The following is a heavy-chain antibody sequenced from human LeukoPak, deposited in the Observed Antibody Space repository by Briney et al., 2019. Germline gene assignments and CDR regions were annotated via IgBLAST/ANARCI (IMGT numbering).Heavy chain of an antibody. CDR2: IDDSTTTT. D-gene: IGHD3-10*01. CDR3: AKDLGWFGEFDLDS. Sequence: PGGSLRLSCAASGFTFSSHSMKWVRQAPGKGLEWVSYIDDSTTTTHYADSVKGRFTISRDNSKNTLYLQMNSLRAEDTAVYYCAKDLGWFGEFDLDSWGQGTLVTVSS. V-gene: IGHV3-48*01. CDR1: GFTFSSHS. J-gene: IGHJ4*02.